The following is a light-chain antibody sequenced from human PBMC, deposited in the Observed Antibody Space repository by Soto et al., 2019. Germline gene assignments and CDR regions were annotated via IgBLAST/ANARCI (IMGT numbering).Light chain of an antibody. CDR2: DVN. CDR1: SSDVGGYHY. V-gene: IGLV2-11*01. Sequence: QSALTQPRSVSGSPGQSVTLSCTGTSSDVGGYHYVSWYQHHPGKAPKLIIYDVNKRPSGVPDRFSGSKSGNTASLTVSGLQAEDEADYYCNSYAGTKNLVFGGGTKLTVL. CDR3: NSYAGTKNLV. J-gene: IGLJ2*01.